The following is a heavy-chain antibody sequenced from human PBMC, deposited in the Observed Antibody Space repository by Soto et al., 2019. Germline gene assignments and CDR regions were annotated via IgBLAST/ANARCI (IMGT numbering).Heavy chain of an antibody. CDR2: IYHSGST. Sequence: QLQLQESGSGLVKPSQTLSLTCAVSGGSISSGGYSWSWIRQPPGKGLEWIGYIYHSGSTYYNPSLKSRVTISVDXXKXQXXLKLSSVTAADTAVYYCARAGGFLEWSPPPGAFDIWGQGTMVTVSS. CDR3: ARAGGFLEWSPPPGAFDI. V-gene: IGHV4-30-2*01. J-gene: IGHJ3*02. CDR1: GGSISSGGYS. D-gene: IGHD3-3*01.